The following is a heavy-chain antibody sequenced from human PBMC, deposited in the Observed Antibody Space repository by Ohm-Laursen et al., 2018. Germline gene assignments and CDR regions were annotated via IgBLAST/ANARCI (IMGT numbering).Heavy chain of an antibody. Sequence: ASVKVSCKVSGYTFTDYDVHWVRQAPGQGLEWMGIFNPRDGSTSYAQRFQGRVTMTRDTSTSTVYMDLSSLRSEDTAVYYCARDFGGVSGSDYWGQGTLVTVSS. CDR3: ARDFGGVSGSDY. CDR2: FNPRDGST. CDR1: GYTFTDYD. J-gene: IGHJ4*02. D-gene: IGHD2-8*02. V-gene: IGHV1-46*01.